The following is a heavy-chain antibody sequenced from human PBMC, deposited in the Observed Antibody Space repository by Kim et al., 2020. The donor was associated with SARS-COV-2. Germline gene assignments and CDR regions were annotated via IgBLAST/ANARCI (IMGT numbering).Heavy chain of an antibody. V-gene: IGHV3-21*01. Sequence: GGSLRLSCAASRFTFPTYHMNWVRQAPGKGLEWVSSISFSDTYIYYADSVRGRFTISRDNAKDSLSLQMNSLRAEDTGVYYCARFDGNGLDVWGQGTTV. J-gene: IGHJ6*02. CDR2: ISFSDTYI. CDR1: RFTFPTYH. D-gene: IGHD3-9*01. CDR3: ARFDGNGLDV.